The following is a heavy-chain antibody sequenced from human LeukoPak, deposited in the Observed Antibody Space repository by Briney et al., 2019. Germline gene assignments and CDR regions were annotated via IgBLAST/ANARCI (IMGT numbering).Heavy chain of an antibody. CDR2: IYYSGST. J-gene: IGHJ5*02. D-gene: IGHD3-10*01. CDR3: AKGMVRGVILP. V-gene: IGHV4-59*01. CDR1: GGSISSYY. Sequence: SETLSLTCTVSGGSISSYYWSWIRQPPGKGLEWIGYIYYSGSTNYNPSLKSRVTISVDTSKNQFSLKLSSVTAADTAVYYCAKGMVRGVILPWGQGTLVTVSS.